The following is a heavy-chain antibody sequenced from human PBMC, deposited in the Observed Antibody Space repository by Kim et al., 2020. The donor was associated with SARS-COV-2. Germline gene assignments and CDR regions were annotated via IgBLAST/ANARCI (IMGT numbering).Heavy chain of an antibody. D-gene: IGHD3-10*01. CDR3: TTVWFGDGAPGLRY. J-gene: IGHJ4*02. Sequence: GGSLRLSCAASGFTFSNAWMSWVRQAPGKGLEWVGRIKSKTDGGTTDYAAPVKGRFTISRDDSKNTLYLQMNSLKTEDTAVYYCTTVWFGDGAPGLRYWGQGTLVTVSS. V-gene: IGHV3-15*01. CDR2: IKSKTDGGTT. CDR1: GFTFSNAW.